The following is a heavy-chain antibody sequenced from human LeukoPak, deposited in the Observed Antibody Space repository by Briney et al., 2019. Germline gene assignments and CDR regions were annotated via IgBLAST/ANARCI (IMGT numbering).Heavy chain of an antibody. Sequence: GGSLRLSCAAPGFTVSSNYMSWVRQAPGKGLEWVSVIYSGGSTYYADSVKGRFTISRDNSKNTLYLQMNSLRAEDTAVYYCARDSDQGYYGMDVWGQGTTVTVSS. CDR2: IYSGGST. V-gene: IGHV3-66*01. CDR3: ARDSDQGYYGMDV. CDR1: GFTVSSNY. J-gene: IGHJ6*02.